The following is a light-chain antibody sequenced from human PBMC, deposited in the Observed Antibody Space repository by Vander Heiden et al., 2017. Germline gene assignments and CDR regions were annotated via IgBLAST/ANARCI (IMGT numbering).Light chain of an antibody. CDR3: KQANGFPRT. Sequence: DIQMTQSPSSVSASVGDRVTITCRASQAISTWLAWYQQKSGKAPKLLIHAASTLESGVPSRFSGSGSGTEFSLTISSLQPEDVATYYCKQANGFPRTFGGGTKVEIK. J-gene: IGKJ4*01. CDR1: QAISTW. CDR2: AAS. V-gene: IGKV1D-12*01.